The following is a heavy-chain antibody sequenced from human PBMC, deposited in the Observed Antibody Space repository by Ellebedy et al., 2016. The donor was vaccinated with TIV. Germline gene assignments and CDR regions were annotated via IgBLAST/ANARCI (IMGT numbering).Heavy chain of an antibody. V-gene: IGHV4-59*01. D-gene: IGHD5-12*01. J-gene: IGHJ6*02. Sequence: MPSETLSLTCTVSGGSISSYYWSWIRQPPGKGLEWIGYIYYSGSTNYNPSLKSRVTISVDTSKNQFSLKLSSVTAADTAVYYCASNGGGYEDSPSLPTGRYGMDVWGQGTTVTVSS. CDR1: GGSISSYY. CDR3: ASNGGGYEDSPSLPTGRYGMDV. CDR2: IYYSGST.